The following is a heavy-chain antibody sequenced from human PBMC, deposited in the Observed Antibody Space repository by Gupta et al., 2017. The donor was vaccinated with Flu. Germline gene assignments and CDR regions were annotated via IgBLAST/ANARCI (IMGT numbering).Heavy chain of an antibody. V-gene: IGHV1-2*02. Sequence: QVQLVQSGAEVKNPGASVRVSCKASGYRLTDYYIPWVRQAPGQGPEWMGWISPKNGGTSYAQKFQGRITLTRDTSANTAYMDLTRLTSDDTAIYFCARDSGRAGRYWYFDLWGRGTLVSVSS. J-gene: IGHJ2*01. CDR1: GYRLTDYY. CDR2: ISPKNGGT. D-gene: IGHD1-1*01. CDR3: ARDSGRAGRYWYFDL.